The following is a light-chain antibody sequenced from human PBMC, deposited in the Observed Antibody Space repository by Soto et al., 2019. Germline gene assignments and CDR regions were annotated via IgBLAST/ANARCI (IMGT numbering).Light chain of an antibody. Sequence: DIVMTQSPATLSVSPGERATLSCRASQSVSSNLAWYQQKPGQAPRLLVYGASTRATGIPARFSGSGSGTEFILTISSLQSEGFALYYCQQYNNWPSFTFGPGTKVDIK. CDR3: QQYNNWPSFT. CDR2: GAS. J-gene: IGKJ3*01. V-gene: IGKV3-15*01. CDR1: QSVSSN.